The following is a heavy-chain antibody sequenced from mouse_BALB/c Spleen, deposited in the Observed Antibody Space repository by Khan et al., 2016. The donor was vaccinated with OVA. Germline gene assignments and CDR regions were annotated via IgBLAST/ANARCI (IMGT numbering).Heavy chain of an antibody. CDR1: GYSITSGYG. CDR3: ARTARIKY. CDR2: ISYSGST. J-gene: IGHJ2*01. D-gene: IGHD1-2*01. V-gene: IGHV3-2*02. Sequence: VQLKESGPGLVKPSQSLSLTCTVTGYSITSGYGWNWIRQFPGNKLEWMGYISYSGSTNYNPSPKSRISITRDTSKNQFFLQLNSVTTEDTATYYCARTARIKYWGQGITLTVSS.